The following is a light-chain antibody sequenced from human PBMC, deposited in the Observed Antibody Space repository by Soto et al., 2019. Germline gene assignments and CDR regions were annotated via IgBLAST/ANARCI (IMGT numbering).Light chain of an antibody. Sequence: QSALTQPRSVSGSPGQSVTLSCSGTGSNVGGYNYVSWYQQHPGKAPKLMIYDVSKRPSGVPDRFSGSKSGNTASLTISGLQAEDETDYYCCSYAGSYTYVFGTGTKVTIL. CDR2: DVS. CDR3: CSYAGSYTYV. V-gene: IGLV2-11*01. J-gene: IGLJ1*01. CDR1: GSNVGGYNY.